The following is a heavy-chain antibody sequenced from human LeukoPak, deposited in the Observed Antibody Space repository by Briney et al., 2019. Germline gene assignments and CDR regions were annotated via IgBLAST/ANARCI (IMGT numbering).Heavy chain of an antibody. D-gene: IGHD3-10*01. CDR1: GFTFSSYG. V-gene: IGHV3-23*01. J-gene: IGHJ4*02. CDR2: ISGSGGST. Sequence: GGSLRLSCAASGFTFSSYGMSWVRQAPGKGLEWVSAISGSGGSTYYADSVKGRFTISRDNSKNTLYLQMNSLRAEDTAVYYCAKVSRLIMVRGVYFDYRGQGTLVTVSS. CDR3: AKVSRLIMVRGVYFDY.